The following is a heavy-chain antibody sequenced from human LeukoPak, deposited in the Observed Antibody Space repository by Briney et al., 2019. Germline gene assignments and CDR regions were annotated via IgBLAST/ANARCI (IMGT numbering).Heavy chain of an antibody. CDR1: GGSISSYY. CDR2: IYYSGST. Sequence: SETLSLTCTVSGGSISSYYWSWIRQPPGKGLEWIGYIYYSGSTNYNPSLKSRVTISVDTSKNQFSLKLSSVTAADTAVYYCARMLIGDGYNPAYMDVWGKGTTVTISS. V-gene: IGHV4-59*01. D-gene: IGHD5-24*01. CDR3: ARMLIGDGYNPAYMDV. J-gene: IGHJ6*03.